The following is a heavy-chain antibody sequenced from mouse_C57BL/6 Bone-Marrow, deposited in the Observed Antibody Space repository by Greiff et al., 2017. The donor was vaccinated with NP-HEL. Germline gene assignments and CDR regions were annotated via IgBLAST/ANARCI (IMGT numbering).Heavy chain of an antibody. J-gene: IGHJ2*01. V-gene: IGHV1-82*01. CDR3: ARWLLKSYFVY. CDR2: IYPGDGDT. D-gene: IGHD2-3*01. CDR1: GYAFSSSW. Sequence: VKLVESGPELVKPGASVKISCKASGYAFSSSWMNWVKQRPGKGLEWIGRIYPGDGDTNYNGKFKGKATLTADKSSSTAYMQLSSLTSEDSAVYFCARWLLKSYFVYWGKGTTLTVSS.